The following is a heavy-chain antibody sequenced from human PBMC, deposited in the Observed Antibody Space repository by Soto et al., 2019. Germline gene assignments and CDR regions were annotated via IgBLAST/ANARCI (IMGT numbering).Heavy chain of an antibody. CDR1: GFTFSSYG. J-gene: IGHJ6*02. Sequence: PGGSLRLSCAASGFTFSSYGMHWVRQAPGKGLEWVAVISYDGSNKYYADSVKGRFTISRDNSKNTLYLQMNSLRAEDTAVYYCAKDWGGMGYYYGMDVWGQGTTVTVSS. D-gene: IGHD3-16*01. CDR2: ISYDGSNK. CDR3: AKDWGGMGYYYGMDV. V-gene: IGHV3-30*18.